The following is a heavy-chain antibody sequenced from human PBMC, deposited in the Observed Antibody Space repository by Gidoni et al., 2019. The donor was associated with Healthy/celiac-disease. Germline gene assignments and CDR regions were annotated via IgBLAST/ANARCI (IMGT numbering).Heavy chain of an antibody. Sequence: QVQLQESGPGLVKPSQTLSLTCTVSGCSISSGGYYWSWNRQHPGKGMEWIGYIYYSGRTYYNPALKSRVTISVDTSKNQFSLKLSSVTAADTAGYYCARARDAIVGATYFDYWGQGTLVTVSS. V-gene: IGHV4-31*03. J-gene: IGHJ4*02. CDR2: IYYSGRT. CDR3: ARARDAIVGATYFDY. CDR1: GCSISSGGYY. D-gene: IGHD1-26*01.